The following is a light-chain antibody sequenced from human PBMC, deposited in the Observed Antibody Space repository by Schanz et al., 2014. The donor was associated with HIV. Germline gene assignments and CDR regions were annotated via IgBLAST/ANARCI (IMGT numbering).Light chain of an antibody. CDR2: DVS. CDR1: SSDVGGYNY. CDR3: VSYTGTNNPV. J-gene: IGLJ2*01. V-gene: IGLV2-14*01. Sequence: QSALTQPASVSGSPGQSITNSCTGTSSDVGGYNYVSWYQQHPGKAPKLMIYDVSNRPSGVSNRFSGSKSGNTASLTVSGLQAEDEADYYCVSYTGTNNPVFGGGTKLTVL.